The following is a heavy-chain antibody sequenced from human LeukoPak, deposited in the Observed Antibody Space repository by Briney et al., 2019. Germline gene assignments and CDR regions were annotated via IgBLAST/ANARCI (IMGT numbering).Heavy chain of an antibody. J-gene: IGHJ4*02. V-gene: IGHV1-3*01. CDR3: ARDLSEMATIPFDY. D-gene: IGHD5-24*01. CDR2: INAGNGNT. CDR1: GYTFTSYA. Sequence: ASVKVSCKASGYTFTSYAMHWVRQAPGQRLEWMGWINAGNGNTKYSQKFQGRVTITRDTSASTAYMELSSLRSEDTAVYYCARDLSEMATIPFDYWGQGTLVTVSS.